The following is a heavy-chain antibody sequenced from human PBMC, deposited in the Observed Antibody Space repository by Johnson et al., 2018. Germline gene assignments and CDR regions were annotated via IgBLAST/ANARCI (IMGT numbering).Heavy chain of an antibody. CDR2: IYYIGTS. J-gene: IGHJ6*03. CDR1: GGSISSSNHY. Sequence: QVQLQESGPGLVKPSETLSLTCTVSGGSISSSNHYWGWIRQPPGKGLECIGSIYYIGTSYYNPSLRSRATISIDRSKNQFFLNLSSVTAAATAVYYCAGVGGRTNYYYMDVWGKGTTV. CDR3: AGVGGRTNYYYMDV. D-gene: IGHD3-16*01. V-gene: IGHV4-39*07.